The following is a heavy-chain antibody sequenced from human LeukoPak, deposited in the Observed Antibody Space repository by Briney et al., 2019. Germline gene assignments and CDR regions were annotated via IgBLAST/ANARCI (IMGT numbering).Heavy chain of an antibody. CDR3: ARDSTWLQLFY. D-gene: IGHD5-24*01. CDR1: GFTFSSYA. Sequence: PGGSLRLSCAASGFTFSSYAMHWVRQAPGKGLEWVAVISYDGSNKYYADSVKGRFTISRDNAKNSLYLQMSSLRVEDTAVYYCARDSTWLQLFYWGQGTLVTVSS. V-gene: IGHV3-30-3*01. CDR2: ISYDGSNK. J-gene: IGHJ4*02.